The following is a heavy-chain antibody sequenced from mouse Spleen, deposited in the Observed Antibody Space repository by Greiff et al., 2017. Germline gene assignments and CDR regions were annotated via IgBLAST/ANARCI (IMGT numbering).Heavy chain of an antibody. V-gene: IGHV5-9-2*01. CDR3: ARHEDYGSRWYFDV. J-gene: IGHJ1*01. CDR1: GFTFSSYG. CDR2: ISGGGSYT. Sequence: EVMLVESGGGLVKPGGSLKLSCAASGFTFSSYGMSWVRQTPEKRLEWVATISGGGSYTYYPDSVKGRFTISRDNAKNNLYLQMSSLRSEDTALYYCARHEDYGSRWYFDVWGAGTTVTVSS. D-gene: IGHD1-1*01.